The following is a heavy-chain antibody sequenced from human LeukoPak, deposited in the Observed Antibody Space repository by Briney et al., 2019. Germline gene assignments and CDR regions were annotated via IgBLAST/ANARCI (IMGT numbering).Heavy chain of an antibody. V-gene: IGHV1-18*04. D-gene: IGHD5-18*01. J-gene: IGHJ4*02. CDR2: ISAYNGNT. CDR3: ARALGGEEIQLWVPLLYFDY. CDR1: GYTFTGYY. Sequence: ASVTVSCKASGYTFTGYYMHWVRQAPGQGLEWMGWISAYNGNTNYAQKLQGRVTMTTDTSTSTAYMELRSLRSDDTAVYYCARALGGEEIQLWVPLLYFDYGGQGTLVTVSA.